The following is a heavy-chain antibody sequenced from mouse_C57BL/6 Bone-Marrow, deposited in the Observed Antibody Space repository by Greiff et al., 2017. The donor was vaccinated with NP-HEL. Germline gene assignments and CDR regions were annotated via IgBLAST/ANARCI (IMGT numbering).Heavy chain of an antibody. Sequence: QVQLQQSGAELVKPGASVKVSCKASGYTFTSYWMHWVKQRPGQGLEWIGRIHPSDSATNYNQKFKGKATLTVDKSSSTAYMQLSSLTSEDAAVYYCAIQRLGRGYFDVWGTGTTVTVSS. V-gene: IGHV1-74*01. CDR2: IHPSDSAT. CDR3: AIQRLGRGYFDV. CDR1: GYTFTSYW. D-gene: IGHD1-2*01. J-gene: IGHJ1*03.